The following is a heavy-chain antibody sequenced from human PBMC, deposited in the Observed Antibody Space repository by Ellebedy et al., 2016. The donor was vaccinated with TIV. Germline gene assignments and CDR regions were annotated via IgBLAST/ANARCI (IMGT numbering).Heavy chain of an antibody. D-gene: IGHD4-23*01. CDR1: GYTFIGYY. CDR2: INANSGGT. J-gene: IGHJ4*02. CDR3: ASLYGVNSLGFDF. V-gene: IGHV1-2*02. Sequence: ASVKVSXXASGYTFIGYYMHWVRQAPGQGLEWMGWINANSGGTKYAQKFQGRVTMTRDTSISTAYMELSSLRSDDTAVYYCASLYGVNSLGFDFWGQGTLVTVSS.